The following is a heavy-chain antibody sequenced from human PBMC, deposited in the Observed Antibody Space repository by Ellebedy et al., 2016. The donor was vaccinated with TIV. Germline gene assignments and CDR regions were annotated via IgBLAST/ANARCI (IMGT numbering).Heavy chain of an antibody. Sequence: GESLKISXAASGFTFRGYVIHWVRQAPGKGLEWVAVVSHDGSSKYYADSVKGRFTISRDNSKNTLDLQMNSLRPEDTAVYYCAKDTYYYGPENYYRFDYWGRGTLVTVSS. CDR3: AKDTYYYGPENYYRFDY. V-gene: IGHV3-30*18. D-gene: IGHD3-10*01. CDR1: GFTFRGYV. CDR2: VSHDGSSK. J-gene: IGHJ4*02.